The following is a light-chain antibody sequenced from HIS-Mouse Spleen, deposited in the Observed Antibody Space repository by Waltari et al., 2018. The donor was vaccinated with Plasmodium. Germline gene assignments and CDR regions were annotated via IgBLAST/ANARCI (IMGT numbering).Light chain of an antibody. V-gene: IGKV1-33*01. CDR1: QDISNY. CDR3: QQYDNLPYT. CDR2: DAS. J-gene: IGKJ2*01. Sequence: MQMTNSPSSRSASVGDRVKITCQASQDISNYLNWYQQKPGKAPKLLIYDASNLETGVPSRFSGSGSGTDFTFTIRSLQPEDIATYYCQQYDNLPYTFGQGTKLEIK.